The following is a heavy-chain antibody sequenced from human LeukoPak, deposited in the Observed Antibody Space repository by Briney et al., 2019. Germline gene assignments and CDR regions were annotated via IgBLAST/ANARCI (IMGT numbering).Heavy chain of an antibody. CDR1: RGSIISYY. CDR2: IYYSGST. Sequence: PSDTLSLTCTVSRGSIISYYWSWIRQPPAKALAWIGYIYYSGSTNYNPSLKSQVTISVYRSKNQFSLKLSYVSAADTAVYYCARDRRFGEAFDIWGQGTMVTVSS. CDR3: ARDRRFGEAFDI. J-gene: IGHJ3*02. V-gene: IGHV4-59*01. D-gene: IGHD3-10*01.